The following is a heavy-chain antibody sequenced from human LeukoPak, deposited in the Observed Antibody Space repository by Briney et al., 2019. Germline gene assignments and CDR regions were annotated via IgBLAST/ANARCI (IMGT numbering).Heavy chain of an antibody. D-gene: IGHD3-3*01. CDR1: GGSISSYY. Sequence: SETLSLTCTVSGGSISSYYWSWIRQPPGKGLEWIGYIYYSGSTNYNPSLKSRVTISVDTSKNQFSLKLSSVTAADTAVYYCASYDFWSGYQDYWGQGTLVTVSS. V-gene: IGHV4-59*12. CDR3: ASYDFWSGYQDY. J-gene: IGHJ4*02. CDR2: IYYSGST.